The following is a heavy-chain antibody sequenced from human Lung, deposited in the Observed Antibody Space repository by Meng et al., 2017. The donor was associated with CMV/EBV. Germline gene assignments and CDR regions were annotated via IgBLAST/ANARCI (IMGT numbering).Heavy chain of an antibody. CDR1: GYSISSGYY. D-gene: IGHD4-11*01. CDR2: IYHSGIT. J-gene: IGHJ5*02. Sequence: SXTLSLXCTVSGYSISSGYYWGWIRQPPGKGLEWIGSIYHSGITYYNPSLKSRVTISVDTSKNQFSLKVSSVTAADGAVYHCARSSSTVFWFDPWGQGTXVTVSS. CDR3: ARSSSTVFWFDP. V-gene: IGHV4-38-2*02.